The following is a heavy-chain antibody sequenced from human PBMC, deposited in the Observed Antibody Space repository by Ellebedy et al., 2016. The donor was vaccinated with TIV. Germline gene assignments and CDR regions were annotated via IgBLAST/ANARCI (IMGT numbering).Heavy chain of an antibody. J-gene: IGHJ4*02. Sequence: GESLKISXTASGFIFSTYGMHWVRQAPGKGLEWVSVISYDGSNRYYADSVKGRFTISRDNSKNTLYLEMNSLRAEDTAVYYCVRAPRGQYYFDYWGQGTLVTVSS. D-gene: IGHD5-12*01. CDR2: ISYDGSNR. CDR3: VRAPRGQYYFDY. CDR1: GFIFSTYG. V-gene: IGHV3-30*03.